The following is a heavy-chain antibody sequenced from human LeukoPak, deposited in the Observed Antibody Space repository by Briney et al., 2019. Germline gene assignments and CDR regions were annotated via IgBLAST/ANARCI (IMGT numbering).Heavy chain of an antibody. CDR1: GGSISSGSIY. D-gene: IGHD1-26*01. Sequence: PAGTLSLSCTVSGGSISSGSIYWGCLGPPAGQGLESIMCIYGGGSYTYNPSLRCRVPISVDTSKNQYSTKRSSGTCAGTAVYYSAQTGRRELRGGVDAFDIWGQGTMVTVSS. CDR2: IYGGGSY. CDR3: AQTGRRELRGGVDAFDI. V-gene: IGHV4-61*02. J-gene: IGHJ3*02.